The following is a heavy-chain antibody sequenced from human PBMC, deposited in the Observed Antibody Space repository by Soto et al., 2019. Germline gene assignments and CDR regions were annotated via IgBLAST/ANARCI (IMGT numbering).Heavy chain of an antibody. J-gene: IGHJ3*02. V-gene: IGHV5-51*01. D-gene: IGHD3-22*01. CDR3: ARQGGYYDSSGSENAFDI. Sequence: LKISCKGSGYSFTSYWIGWVRQMPGKGPEWMGIIYPGDSDTRYSPSFQGQVTISADKSISTAYLQWSSLKASDTAMYYCARQGGYYDSSGSENAFDIWGQGTMVTVSS. CDR2: IYPGDSDT. CDR1: GYSFTSYW.